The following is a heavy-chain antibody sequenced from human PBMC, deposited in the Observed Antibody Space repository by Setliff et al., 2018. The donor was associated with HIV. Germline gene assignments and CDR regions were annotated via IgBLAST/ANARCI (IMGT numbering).Heavy chain of an antibody. V-gene: IGHV3-30*12. CDR3: ARGRVLEWLLNH. CDR2: MYYDGVTT. CDR1: GFNVEKSG. Sequence: GGSLRLSCEASGFNVEKSGMHWIRQAPGKGLEWVAVMYYDGVTTYYVDSVKGRFTISRDGSKNMIFLQMNSLRVDDTAVYYCARGRVLEWLLNHWGQGTRVTVSS. J-gene: IGHJ4*02. D-gene: IGHD3-3*01.